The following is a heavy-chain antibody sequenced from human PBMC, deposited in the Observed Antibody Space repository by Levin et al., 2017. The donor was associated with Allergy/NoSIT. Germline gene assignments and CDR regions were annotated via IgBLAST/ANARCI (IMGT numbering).Heavy chain of an antibody. CDR1: GGSVSSGNYY. Sequence: SQTLSLTCTVSGGSVSSGNYYWSWIRQPPGKGLEWIGYIYYSGSTNYNPSLKSRVTMSVDTSKNQFSLMLSSVTAADTAVYYCARDPLWGNAFDIWGQGTMVTVSS. CDR2: IYYSGST. J-gene: IGHJ3*02. CDR3: ARDPLWGNAFDI. V-gene: IGHV4-61*01. D-gene: IGHD2-21*01.